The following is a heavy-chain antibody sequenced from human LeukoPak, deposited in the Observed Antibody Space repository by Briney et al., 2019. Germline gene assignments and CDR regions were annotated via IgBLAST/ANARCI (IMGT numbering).Heavy chain of an antibody. Sequence: PSETLSLTCTVSGGSISSYYWSWIRQPAGKGLEWIGRIYISGSGSTNYNPSLKSRVTMSVDTSKNQFSLKLSSVTAADTAVYYCARDKRVAVAGTYIYYYYMDVWGNGTTVTVSS. D-gene: IGHD6-19*01. CDR2: IYISGSGST. CDR1: GGSISSYY. CDR3: ARDKRVAVAGTYIYYYYMDV. J-gene: IGHJ6*03. V-gene: IGHV4-4*07.